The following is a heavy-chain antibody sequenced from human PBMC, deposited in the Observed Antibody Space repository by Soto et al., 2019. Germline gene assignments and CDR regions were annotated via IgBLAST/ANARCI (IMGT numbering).Heavy chain of an antibody. D-gene: IGHD4-17*01. CDR3: ARIRTDYYYYYMDV. V-gene: IGHV4-59*01. Sequence: SETLSLTCTVSGGSISSYYWSWIRQPPGKGLEWIGYIYYSGSTNYNPSLKSRVTISVDTSKNQFSLKLSSVTAADTAVYYCARIRTDYYYYYMDVWAKGPRSPSP. J-gene: IGHJ6*03. CDR1: GGSISSYY. CDR2: IYYSGST.